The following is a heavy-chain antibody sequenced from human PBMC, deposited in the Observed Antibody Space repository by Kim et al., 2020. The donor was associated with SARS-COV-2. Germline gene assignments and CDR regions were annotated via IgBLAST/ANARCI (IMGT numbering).Heavy chain of an antibody. D-gene: IGHD6-19*01. Sequence: LSLTCAASGFPFSRYAMTWVRQAPGQGLEWVSSISGSGGVFTFYQDSVKGRFSISRYDSKNTVHLQINSLRAEDTAIYYCSRDLSSGIPVDPPHYWGQEPLHSVSS. CDR3: SRDLSSGIPVDPPHY. CDR1: GFPFSRYA. V-gene: IGHV3-23*02. J-gene: IGHJ4*02. CDR2: ISGSGGVFT.